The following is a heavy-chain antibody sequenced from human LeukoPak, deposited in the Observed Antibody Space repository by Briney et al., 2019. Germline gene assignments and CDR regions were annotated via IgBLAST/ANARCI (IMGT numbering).Heavy chain of an antibody. CDR2: IYYSGST. J-gene: IGHJ3*02. Sequence: SETLSLTCTVSGGSISSYYWSWIRQPPGKGLEWIGYIYYSGSTNYNPSLKSRVTISVDTSKNQFSLKLSSVTAADTAVYYCARDRGRIEWNRVAFDIWGQGTMVTVSS. V-gene: IGHV4-59*01. D-gene: IGHD3-3*01. CDR3: ARDRGRIEWNRVAFDI. CDR1: GGSISSYY.